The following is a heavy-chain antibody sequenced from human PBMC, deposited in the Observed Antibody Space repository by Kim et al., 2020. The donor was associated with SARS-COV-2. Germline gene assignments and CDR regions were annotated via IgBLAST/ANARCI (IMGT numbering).Heavy chain of an antibody. CDR2: IDPEDGET. Sequence: ASVKVSCKVSGYTLTDLYMHWVRQAPGKGLEWMGWIDPEDGETIYAQKFQGRVTMTEDTSTDTAYMELSSLRSEDTAVYYCATSIRDLDGRGDYGDYVLHGCCGMDVWGQGTPVTVSS. CDR1: GYTLTDLY. J-gene: IGHJ6*02. V-gene: IGHV1-24*01. D-gene: IGHD4-17*01. CDR3: ATSIRDLDGRGDYGDYVLHGCCGMDV.